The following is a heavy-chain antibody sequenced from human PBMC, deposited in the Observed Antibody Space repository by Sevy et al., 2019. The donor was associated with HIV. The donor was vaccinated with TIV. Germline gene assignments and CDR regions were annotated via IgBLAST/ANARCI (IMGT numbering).Heavy chain of an antibody. Sequence: GGSLRLSCAASGFTFSSYSMNWVRRAPGKGLEWVSYVSSSSSTIYYADSVKGRFTISRDNAKNSLYLQMNSLRAEDTAVYYCARASSDYGGNSELFDPWGQGTLVTVSS. CDR3: ARASSDYGGNSELFDP. V-gene: IGHV3-48*01. J-gene: IGHJ5*02. CDR1: GFTFSSYS. CDR2: VSSSSSTI. D-gene: IGHD4-17*01.